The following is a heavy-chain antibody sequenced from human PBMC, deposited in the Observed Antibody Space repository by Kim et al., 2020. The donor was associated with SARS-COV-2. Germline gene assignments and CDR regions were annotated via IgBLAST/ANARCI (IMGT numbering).Heavy chain of an antibody. V-gene: IGHV3-7*03. CDR3: ARDPMTLRYFDWLPPRY. CDR1: GFTFSSYW. D-gene: IGHD3-9*01. CDR2: IKQDGSEK. J-gene: IGHJ4*02. Sequence: GGSLRLSCAASGFTFSSYWMSWVRQAPGKGLEWVANIKQDGSEKYYVDSVKGRFTISRDNAKNSLYLQMNSLRAEDTAVYYCARDPMTLRYFDWLPPRYWGQGTLVTVSS.